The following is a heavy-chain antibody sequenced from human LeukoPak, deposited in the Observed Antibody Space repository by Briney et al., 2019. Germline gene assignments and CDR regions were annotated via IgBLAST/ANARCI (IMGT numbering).Heavy chain of an antibody. J-gene: IGHJ6*02. CDR3: ATDNPRQRYYGMDV. Sequence: GASVKVSCRVSGYTLTELSMHWVRQAPGKGLEWMGGFDPEDGETIYAQKFQGRVTMTEDTSPDTAYMELSSLRSEDTAVYYCATDNPRQRYYGMDVWGQGTTVTVSS. CDR1: GYTLTELS. V-gene: IGHV1-24*01. D-gene: IGHD6-25*01. CDR2: FDPEDGET.